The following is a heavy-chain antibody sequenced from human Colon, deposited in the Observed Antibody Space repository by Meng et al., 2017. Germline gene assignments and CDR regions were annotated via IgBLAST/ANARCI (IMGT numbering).Heavy chain of an antibody. D-gene: IGHD1-26*01. CDR3: ARWDSGRKIFDY. Sequence: HVQLPQFCHGLLKRSLSLSISNAISGTSVSSNSAAWNWISQSPSRCLEWLGRIYYRSKWYNDYAVSVKSRITVNPDTSKNQFSLQLSSVTLEDTAVYYCARWDSGRKIFDYWGQGTLVTVSS. V-gene: IGHV6-1*01. CDR1: GTSVSSNSAA. J-gene: IGHJ4*02. CDR2: IYYRSKWYN.